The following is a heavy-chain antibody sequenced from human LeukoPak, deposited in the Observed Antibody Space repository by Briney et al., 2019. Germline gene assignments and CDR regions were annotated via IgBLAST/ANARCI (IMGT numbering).Heavy chain of an antibody. Sequence: SETLSLTCTVSGGSISSYYWSWIRQPPGKGLEWIGDMYYSGSTTYSPSLKSRVTISVDTSKKQFSLKLSSVTAADTAVYYCARHRGAYCSGGTCYSSYYFDSWGQGTLVTVSS. J-gene: IGHJ4*02. V-gene: IGHV4-59*08. CDR2: MYYSGST. CDR1: GGSISSYY. D-gene: IGHD2-15*01. CDR3: ARHRGAYCSGGTCYSSYYFDS.